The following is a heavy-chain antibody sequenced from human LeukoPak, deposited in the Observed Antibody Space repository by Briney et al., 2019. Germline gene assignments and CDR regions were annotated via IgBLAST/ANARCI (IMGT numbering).Heavy chain of an antibody. CDR3: ARFYGSGSYDLDY. J-gene: IGHJ4*02. V-gene: IGHV5-51*01. CDR2: IYPADSDT. CDR1: GYSFTSYW. Sequence: GEPLKISCKGSGYSFTSYWIGWVRQMPGKGLEWMGIIYPADSDTRYSPSFQGQVTISADKSISTAYLQWSSLEASDTAIYYCARFYGSGSYDLDYWGQGTLVTVSS. D-gene: IGHD3-10*01.